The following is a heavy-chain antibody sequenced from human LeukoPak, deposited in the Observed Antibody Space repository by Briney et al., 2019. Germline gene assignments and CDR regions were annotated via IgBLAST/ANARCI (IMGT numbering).Heavy chain of an antibody. CDR1: GFTFSSYA. J-gene: IGHJ6*03. Sequence: GGSLRLSCAASGFTFSSYAMSWVRQAPGKGLEWVSAISGSGGSTYYADSVKGRFTISRDNSKNMLYLQMNRLRAEDTAVYYCARSLRVRGVPDYMDVWGKGTTVIISS. D-gene: IGHD3-10*01. CDR3: ARSLRVRGVPDYMDV. CDR2: ISGSGGST. V-gene: IGHV3-23*01.